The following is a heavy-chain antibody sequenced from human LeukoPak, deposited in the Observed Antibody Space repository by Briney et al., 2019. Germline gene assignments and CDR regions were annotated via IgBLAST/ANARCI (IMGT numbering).Heavy chain of an antibody. D-gene: IGHD1-7*01. CDR2: ISYDGSNK. V-gene: IGHV3-30-3*01. Sequence: PGGSLRLSCAASGFTFSSYAMHWVRQAPGKGLEWVAVISYDGSNKYYADSVKGRFTISRDNSKNTLYLQMNSLRAEDTAVYYCARGLHNWNYYYYYYYGMDVWGQGTTVTVSS. CDR1: GFTFSSYA. CDR3: ARGLHNWNYYYYYYYGMDV. J-gene: IGHJ6*02.